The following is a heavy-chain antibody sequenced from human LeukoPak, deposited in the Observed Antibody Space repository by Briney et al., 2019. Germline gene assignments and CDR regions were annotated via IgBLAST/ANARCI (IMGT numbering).Heavy chain of an antibody. CDR1: GGSVSRSSYY. J-gene: IGHJ4*02. CDR3: ARGLGSYYGVIFSYFDY. CDR2: IYYSGST. Sequence: SETLSLTCTVSGGSVSRSSYYWGWIRQPPGKGLEWIGNIYYSGSTYYNPSLKSRVTISLDTSKNQFSLKLSSVTAADTAVYYCARGLGSYYGVIFSYFDYWGQGTLVTVSS. D-gene: IGHD1-26*01. V-gene: IGHV4-39*07.